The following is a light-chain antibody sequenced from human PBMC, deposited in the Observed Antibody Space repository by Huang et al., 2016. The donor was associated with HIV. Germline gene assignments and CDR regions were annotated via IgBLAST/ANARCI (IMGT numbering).Light chain of an antibody. CDR1: QRILYNSDKKNY. CDR2: WAS. CDR3: QQYYGSPPT. J-gene: IGKJ1*01. V-gene: IGKV4-1*01. Sequence: DIVMTQSPDSLAVSLGERATINCKSSQRILYNSDKKNYLAWYLQKPGQPPKLLIYWASTRESGVPDRFSGSGSGTDFTLTISSLQAGDVAVYYCQQYYGSPPTFGQGTKVEIK.